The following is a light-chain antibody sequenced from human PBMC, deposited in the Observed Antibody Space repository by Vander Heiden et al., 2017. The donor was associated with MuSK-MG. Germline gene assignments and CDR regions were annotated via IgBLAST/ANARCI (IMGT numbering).Light chain of an antibody. Sequence: DLQMTQSPSTLPASVGHRVTIPCRASQSINRGLAWYQQKPRQAHNLLYYDVPNLRSWVPSRFSGSKSGKVFTHTTSSLQPDDFATYYCQQENSYSKTFGQGTKVEIK. CDR1: QSINRG. J-gene: IGKJ1*01. V-gene: IGKV1-5*01. CDR3: QQENSYSKT. CDR2: DVP.